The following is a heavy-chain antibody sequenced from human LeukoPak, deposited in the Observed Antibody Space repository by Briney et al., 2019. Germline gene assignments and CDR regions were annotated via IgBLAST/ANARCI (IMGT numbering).Heavy chain of an antibody. J-gene: IGHJ4*02. D-gene: IGHD3-16*01. CDR3: AGDPTPRGLGDFNWFYY. CDR2: ISAYNGKT. Sequence: ASVTVSCKASGYTFPSYGISWVRQAPGQGREWMGRISAYNGKTNYAQKLQGRVTMTTDTSTSTAYMKLRSLRSDDTAVYSCAGDPTPRGLGDFNWFYYWGQGTLVTVSS. V-gene: IGHV1-18*01. CDR1: GYTFPSYG.